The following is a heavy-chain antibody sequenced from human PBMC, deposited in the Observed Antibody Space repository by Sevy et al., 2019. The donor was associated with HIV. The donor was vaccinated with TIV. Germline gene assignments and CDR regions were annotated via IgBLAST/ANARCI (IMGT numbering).Heavy chain of an antibody. Sequence: SETLSLTCTVSCGSIRSFYWSWVRQSAGKALEWIGRIYPSGSTNYNPSLRSRVAMSVDTSKNQFSLRLSSMTAADTAMYYCARDWGYYFDSSGYFDAFDIWGQGTMVTVSS. CDR1: CGSIRSFY. CDR3: ARDWGYYFDSSGYFDAFDI. J-gene: IGHJ3*02. V-gene: IGHV4-4*07. CDR2: IYPSGST. D-gene: IGHD3-22*01.